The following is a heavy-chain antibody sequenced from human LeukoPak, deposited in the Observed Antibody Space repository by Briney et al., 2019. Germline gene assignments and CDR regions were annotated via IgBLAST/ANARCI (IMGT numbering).Heavy chain of an antibody. J-gene: IGHJ5*02. V-gene: IGHV1-2*02. CDR3: ASVGYCSSTSCSPYNWFDP. Sequence: ASVKVSCKASGYPFTGYYMHWVRQAPGQGLEWMGWINPNSGGTNYAQKFQGRVTMTRDTSISTAYMELSRLRSDDTAVYYCASVGYCSSTSCSPYNWFDPWGQGTLVTVSS. D-gene: IGHD2-2*03. CDR1: GYPFTGYY. CDR2: INPNSGGT.